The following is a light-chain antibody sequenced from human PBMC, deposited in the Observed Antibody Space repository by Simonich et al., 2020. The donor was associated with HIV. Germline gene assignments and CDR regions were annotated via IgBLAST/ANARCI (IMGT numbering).Light chain of an antibody. V-gene: IGKV3-15*01. CDR1: QSVSSN. CDR2: GAS. Sequence: EIVMTQSPATLSVSPGERATLSCRARQSVSSNLAWYQQKPGQAPRLLIYGASTRATGIPARFSGSGSGTEFTLTISSMQSEDFAVYYCQQYSKWSKTFGQGTKVEIK. CDR3: QQYSKWSKT. J-gene: IGKJ1*01.